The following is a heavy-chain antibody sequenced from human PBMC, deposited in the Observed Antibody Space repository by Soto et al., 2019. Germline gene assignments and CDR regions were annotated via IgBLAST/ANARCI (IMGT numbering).Heavy chain of an antibody. CDR2: VKPDGSDE. CDR3: ARGGGNFDR. CDR1: GFTLSGYW. V-gene: IGHV3-7*04. J-gene: IGHJ4*02. D-gene: IGHD3-16*01. Sequence: EVQLVESGGDLVQPGGSLRLTCAASGFTLSGYWMSWVRQAPGKGLEWVASVKPDGSDERYLDSVKGRFTISRDNAKNSQYLQMSSLGADDTAVYFCARGGGNFDRWGQGTLVTVSS.